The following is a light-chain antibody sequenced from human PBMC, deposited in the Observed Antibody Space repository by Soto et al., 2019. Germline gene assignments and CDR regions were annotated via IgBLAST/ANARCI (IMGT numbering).Light chain of an antibody. CDR2: GAS. J-gene: IGKJ5*01. Sequence: EIVLTQSPGTLSLSPGERATLSCRASQSVSSSYLAWYQQKPGQAPRLLIYGASGRATGIPDRFSGSGSGTDFALTISRLEPEDVAVYYCQQYGSSLPFTFGQGTRLEIK. CDR3: QQYGSSLPFT. V-gene: IGKV3-20*01. CDR1: QSVSSSY.